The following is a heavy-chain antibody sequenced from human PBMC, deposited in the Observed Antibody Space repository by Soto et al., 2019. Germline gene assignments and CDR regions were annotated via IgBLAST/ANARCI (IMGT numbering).Heavy chain of an antibody. CDR1: GFTFSSYW. CDR3: AREDYDFWSGYQNWFDP. Sequence: GGSLRLSCAASGFTFSSYWMHWVRQAPGKGLVWVSRINSDGSSTSYADSVKGRFTISRDNAKNTLYLQMNSLRAEDTAVYYCAREDYDFWSGYQNWFDPWGQGTLVTV. CDR2: INSDGSST. V-gene: IGHV3-74*01. J-gene: IGHJ5*02. D-gene: IGHD3-3*01.